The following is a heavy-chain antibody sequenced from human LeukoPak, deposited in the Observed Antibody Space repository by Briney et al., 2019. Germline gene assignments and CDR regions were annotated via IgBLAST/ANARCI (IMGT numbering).Heavy chain of an antibody. CDR1: GFTFSSSA. Sequence: GGSLRLSCGASGFTFSSSAMSWVRQAPGKGLEWVSLLSNSGSTTYYADSVKGRFTISRDTSKNTLYLQMNSLRAEDTAVYYCAKAMAGGYNYGPFDNWGQGTLVTVSS. J-gene: IGHJ4*02. CDR2: LSNSGSTT. V-gene: IGHV3-23*01. D-gene: IGHD5-18*01. CDR3: AKAMAGGYNYGPFDN.